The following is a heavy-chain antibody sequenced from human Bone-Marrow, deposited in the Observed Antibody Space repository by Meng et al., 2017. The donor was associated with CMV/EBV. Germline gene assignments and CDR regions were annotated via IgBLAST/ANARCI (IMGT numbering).Heavy chain of an antibody. J-gene: IGHJ6*02. V-gene: IGHV3-33*06. CDR1: GFTFSSYG. CDR2: IWYDGSDK. Sequence: GGSLRLSCAASGFTFSSYGMPWVRQAPGKGLEWVAVIWYDGSDKYYADSVNGRFTISRDNSKNTLSLQMNSLRAEDTAVYYCAKGQSSGWGGGMAVWGQGTTVTVSS. CDR3: AKGQSSGWGGGMAV. D-gene: IGHD6-19*01.